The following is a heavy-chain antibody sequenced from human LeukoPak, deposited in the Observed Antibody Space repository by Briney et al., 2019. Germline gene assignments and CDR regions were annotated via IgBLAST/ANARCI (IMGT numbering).Heavy chain of an antibody. Sequence: ASVQVSCKASGYTFTSYDINWVRQATGQGLEWMGWMNPNSGNTGYAKKFQGRVTITRNTSISTAYMELSSLRSEDTAVYYCARGSLGRGGDYWGQGTLVTVSS. CDR2: MNPNSGNT. CDR1: GYTFTSYD. V-gene: IGHV1-8*03. J-gene: IGHJ4*02. CDR3: ARGSLGRGGDY. D-gene: IGHD3-10*01.